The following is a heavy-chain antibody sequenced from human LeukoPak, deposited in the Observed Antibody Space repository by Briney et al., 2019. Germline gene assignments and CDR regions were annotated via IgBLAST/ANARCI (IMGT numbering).Heavy chain of an antibody. Sequence: PGGSLRLSCAASGFTFSSYWMQWVRQAPGKGLVWVSRINTDGSSTTYADSVKGRFTISRDNAKNSLYLQMNSLRAEDTAVYYCARDRATYSYGIDYWGQGTLVTVSS. V-gene: IGHV3-74*01. J-gene: IGHJ4*02. CDR3: ARDRATYSYGIDY. D-gene: IGHD5-18*01. CDR1: GFTFSSYW. CDR2: INTDGSST.